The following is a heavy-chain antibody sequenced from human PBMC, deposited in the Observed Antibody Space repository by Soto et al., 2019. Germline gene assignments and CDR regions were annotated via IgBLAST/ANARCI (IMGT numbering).Heavy chain of an antibody. CDR1: GFTFDDYA. CDR2: ISWNSGSI. CDR3: AKGGMVRGRGGWFDP. J-gene: IGHJ5*02. D-gene: IGHD3-10*01. V-gene: IGHV3-9*01. Sequence: EVQLVESGGGLVQPGRSLRLSCAASGFTFDDYAMHWVRQAPGKGLEWDSGISWNSGSIGYADSVKGRFTISRDNAKNSLYLQMNSLRAEDTALYYCAKGGMVRGRGGWFDPWGQGTLVPVSS.